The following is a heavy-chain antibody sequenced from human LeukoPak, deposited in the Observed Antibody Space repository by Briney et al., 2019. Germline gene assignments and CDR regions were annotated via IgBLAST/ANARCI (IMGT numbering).Heavy chain of an antibody. V-gene: IGHV1-46*01. CDR2: INPSGGST. J-gene: IGHJ4*02. CDR1: GYTFTSYY. Sequence: ASVKVSCKAFGYTFTSYYMHWVRQAPGQGLEWMGIINPSGGSTSYAQKFQGRVTMTRDTSTSTVYMELSSLRSEDTAVYYCARDGEWELLFGYWGQGTLVTVSS. CDR3: ARDGEWELLFGY. D-gene: IGHD1-26*01.